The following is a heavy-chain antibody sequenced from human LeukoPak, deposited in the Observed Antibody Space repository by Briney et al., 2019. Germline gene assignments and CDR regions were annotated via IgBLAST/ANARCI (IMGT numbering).Heavy chain of an antibody. V-gene: IGHV3-21*01. CDR2: ISSSSSYI. J-gene: IGHJ4*02. CDR3: ALPRDRWQTVPPDY. D-gene: IGHD4-23*01. CDR1: GFTLSSYA. Sequence: GGSLRLSCAASGFTLSSYAMSWVRQAPGKGLEWVSSISSSSSYIYYADSVKGRFTISRDNAKNSLYLQMNSLRAEDTAVYYCALPRDRWQTVPPDYWGQGTLVTVSS.